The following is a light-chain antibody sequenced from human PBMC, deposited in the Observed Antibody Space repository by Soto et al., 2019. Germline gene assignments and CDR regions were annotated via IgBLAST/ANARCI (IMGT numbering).Light chain of an antibody. CDR3: CSYAGSGTYV. V-gene: IGLV2-23*01. Sequence: QSALTQPASVSGSPGQSITISCTGTSGDVGTYDLVSWYQQHPGKVPRLIIYEATKRPSEVSHRFSGYKSGNKASLTISGVQAEDEADYYCCSYAGSGTYVFGTGTKVTVL. CDR2: EAT. CDR1: SGDVGTYDL. J-gene: IGLJ1*01.